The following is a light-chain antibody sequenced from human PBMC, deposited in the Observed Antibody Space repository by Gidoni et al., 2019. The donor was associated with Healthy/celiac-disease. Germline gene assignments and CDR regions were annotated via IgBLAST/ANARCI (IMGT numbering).Light chain of an antibody. CDR2: GAS. Sequence: EIVRTQSPATLSVSPGERATLACRASQSVSSNLAWYQQKPGQAPRLLIYGASTRATGIPARFSGSGSGTEFTLTISSLQSEDFAVYYCQQYNNWPPYTFGPGTKLEIK. CDR1: QSVSSN. CDR3: QQYNNWPPYT. J-gene: IGKJ2*01. V-gene: IGKV3-15*01.